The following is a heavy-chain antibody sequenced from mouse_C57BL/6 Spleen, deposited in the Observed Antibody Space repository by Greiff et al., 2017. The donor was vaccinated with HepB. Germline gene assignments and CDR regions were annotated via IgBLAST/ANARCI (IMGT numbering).Heavy chain of an antibody. Sequence: VKLVESGPELVKPGASVKLSCKASGYTFTSYDINWVKQRPGQGLEWIGWIYPRDGSTKYNEKFKGKATLTVDTSSSTAYMELHSLTSEDSAVYFGARWVYFDYWGQGTTLTVSS. J-gene: IGHJ2*01. V-gene: IGHV1-85*01. CDR2: IYPRDGST. CDR3: ARWVYFDY. CDR1: GYTFTSYD.